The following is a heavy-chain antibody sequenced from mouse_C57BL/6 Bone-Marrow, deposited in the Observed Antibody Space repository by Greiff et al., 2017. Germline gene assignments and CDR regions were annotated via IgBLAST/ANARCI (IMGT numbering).Heavy chain of an antibody. Sequence: DVHLVESGGGLVKPGGSLKLSCAASGFTFSSYAMSWVRQTPEKRLEWVATISDGGSYTYYPDNVKGRFTISRDNAKNNLYLQMSHLKSEDTAMYYCASDGYSPFDYWGQGTTLTVSS. D-gene: IGHD2-3*01. CDR1: GFTFSSYA. J-gene: IGHJ2*01. V-gene: IGHV5-4*01. CDR2: ISDGGSYT. CDR3: ASDGYSPFDY.